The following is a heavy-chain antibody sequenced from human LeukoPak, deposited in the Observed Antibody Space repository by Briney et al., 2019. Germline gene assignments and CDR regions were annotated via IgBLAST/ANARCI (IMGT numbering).Heavy chain of an antibody. CDR3: AGGFWSGYYTS. J-gene: IGHJ5*02. Sequence: SETLSLTCTVSGDSISSYYWTWIRQPPGKGLEWIGYIYTSGSTNYNPSLKSRLTISVDTSKNQFSLKLSSVTAADTTVYYCAGGFWSGYYTSWGQGTLVTVSS. CDR1: GDSISSYY. V-gene: IGHV4-4*09. D-gene: IGHD3-3*01. CDR2: IYTSGST.